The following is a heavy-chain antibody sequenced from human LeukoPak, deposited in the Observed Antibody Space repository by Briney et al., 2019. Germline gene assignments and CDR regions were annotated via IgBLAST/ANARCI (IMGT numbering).Heavy chain of an antibody. Sequence: TTSETLSLTCTVSGGSISSYYWSWIRQPPGKRLEWIGYIYYSGSTNYNPSLKSRVTISVDTSKNQFSLKLSSVTAADTAVYYCARVNDFWSGYSQNYYGMDVWGQGTTVTVS. CDR2: IYYSGST. CDR1: GGSISSYY. CDR3: ARVNDFWSGYSQNYYGMDV. D-gene: IGHD3-3*01. J-gene: IGHJ6*02. V-gene: IGHV4-59*01.